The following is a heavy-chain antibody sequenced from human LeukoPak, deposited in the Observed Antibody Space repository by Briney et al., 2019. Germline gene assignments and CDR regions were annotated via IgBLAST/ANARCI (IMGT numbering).Heavy chain of an antibody. CDR2: ISYDGSNK. CDR1: GFTFSSYG. V-gene: IGHV3-30*18. J-gene: IGHJ3*02. CDR3: AKAYSSSWYELYAFDI. Sequence: GGSLRLSCAASGFTFSSYGMHWVRQAPGKGLEWVAVISYDGSNKYDADSVKGRFTISRDNSKNTLYLQMNSLRAEDTAVYYCAKAYSSSWYELYAFDIWGQGTMVTVSS. D-gene: IGHD6-13*01.